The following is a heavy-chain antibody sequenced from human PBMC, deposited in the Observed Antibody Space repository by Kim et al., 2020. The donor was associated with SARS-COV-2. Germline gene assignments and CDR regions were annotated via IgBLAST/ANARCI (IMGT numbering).Heavy chain of an antibody. CDR2: ISYDGSNK. D-gene: IGHD1-26*01. CDR3: ARTMGAPHAFDI. J-gene: IGHJ3*02. CDR1: GFTFSSYA. V-gene: IGHV3-30*04. Sequence: GGSLRLSCAASGFTFSSYAMHWVRQAPGKGLEWVAVISYDGSNKYYADSVKGRFTISRDNSKNTLYLQMNSLRAEDTAVYYCARTMGAPHAFDIWGQGT.